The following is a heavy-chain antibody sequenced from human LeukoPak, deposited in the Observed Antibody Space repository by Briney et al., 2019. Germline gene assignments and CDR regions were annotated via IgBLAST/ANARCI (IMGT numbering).Heavy chain of an antibody. V-gene: IGHV3-21*01. D-gene: IGHD5-18*01. Sequence: GSLRLSCAASGFTFKFSPMSWVRQAPGKGLEWVSSISSSTNNINYADSVRGRFTISRDNAKNSLYLQMNSLRAEDTAVYYCARDERGCSYGLFDYWGQGTLVTVSS. CDR2: ISSSTNNI. CDR3: ARDERGCSYGLFDY. CDR1: GFTFKFSP. J-gene: IGHJ4*02.